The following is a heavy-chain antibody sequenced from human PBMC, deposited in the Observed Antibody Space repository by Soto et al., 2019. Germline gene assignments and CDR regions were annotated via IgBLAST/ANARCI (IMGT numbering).Heavy chain of an antibody. V-gene: IGHV1-46*03. D-gene: IGHD3-16*01. J-gene: IGHJ6*02. CDR3: ARDLPPVLTQSPTYYGMDV. CDR1: GYTFTNCY. Sequence: QVHLMQSGAEVRKPGASVRLSCKASGYTFTNCYLHWVRQAPGQGLEWMGIINPNDGSTTYPQKFHGRVTMTRDTSTSTVYMELGSLRSEDTAVYFCARDLPPVLTQSPTYYGMDVWGQGTTVTVSS. CDR2: INPNDGST.